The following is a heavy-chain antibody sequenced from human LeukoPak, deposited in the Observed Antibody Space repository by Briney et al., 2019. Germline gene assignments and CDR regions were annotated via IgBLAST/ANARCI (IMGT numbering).Heavy chain of an antibody. CDR2: ISSSSSTI. CDR3: ARDSGGYDWDY. Sequence: GGSLRLSRAASGFTFSSYSMNWVRQAPGKGLEWVSYISSSSSTIYYADSVKGRFTISRDNAKNSLYLQMNSLRAEDTAVYYCARDSGGYDWDYWGQGTLVTVSS. CDR1: GFTFSSYS. V-gene: IGHV3-48*01. D-gene: IGHD5-12*01. J-gene: IGHJ4*02.